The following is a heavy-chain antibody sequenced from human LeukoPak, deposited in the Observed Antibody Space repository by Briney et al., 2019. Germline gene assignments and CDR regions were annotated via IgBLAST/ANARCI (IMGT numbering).Heavy chain of an antibody. CDR3: ARSTMVRGVIIGFDP. D-gene: IGHD3-10*01. J-gene: IGHJ5*02. CDR2: IYSGGST. Sequence: GGSLRLSCAASGFTVSGNYRSWVRQAPGKGLEWVSLIYSGGSTYYADSVRGRFTISRDNSKNTLYLQMNSLRAEDTAVYYCARSTMVRGVIIGFDPWGQGTLVTVSS. CDR1: GFTVSGNY. V-gene: IGHV3-66*01.